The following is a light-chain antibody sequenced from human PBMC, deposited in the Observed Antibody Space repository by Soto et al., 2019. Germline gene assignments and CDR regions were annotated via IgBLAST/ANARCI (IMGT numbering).Light chain of an antibody. Sequence: QSVLTQPASVSGSPGQSITISCTGTSSDVGGYNYVSWYQHHPGKAPKLIIYDVSNRPSGVSNRFSGSKSGNTASLTISGLQPEDEAEYYCSSYTTSNTRQIVFGTGTKVTDL. J-gene: IGLJ1*01. V-gene: IGLV2-14*03. CDR3: SSYTTSNTRQIV. CDR2: DVS. CDR1: SSDVGGYNY.